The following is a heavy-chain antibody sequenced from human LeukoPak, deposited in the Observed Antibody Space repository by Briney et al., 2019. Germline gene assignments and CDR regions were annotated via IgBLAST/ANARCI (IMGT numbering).Heavy chain of an antibody. CDR2: IIPILGIA. Sequence: GSSVKVSCKASGGTFSSYAISWVRQAPGQGLEWMGRIIPILGIANYAQKFQGRVTITADKSTSTAYMELSSLRSEDTAVYYCARDGAAAGTGFDYWGQGTLVTVSS. CDR1: GGTFSSYA. CDR3: ARDGAAAGTGFDY. V-gene: IGHV1-69*04. D-gene: IGHD6-13*01. J-gene: IGHJ4*02.